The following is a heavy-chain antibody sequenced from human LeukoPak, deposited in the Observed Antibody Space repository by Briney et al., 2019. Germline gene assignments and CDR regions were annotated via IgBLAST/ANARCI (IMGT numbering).Heavy chain of an antibody. CDR3: ARVPLYIGNSGYYYYGMDV. V-gene: IGHV4-59*01. Sequence: SETLFLTCTVSGGSISSYYWSWIRQPPGKGLEWIGYIYYSGSTNYNPSLKSRVTISVDTSKNQFSLKLSSVTAADTAVYYCARVPLYIGNSGYYYYGMDVWGQGTTVTVSS. D-gene: IGHD4-23*01. CDR1: GGSISSYY. CDR2: IYYSGST. J-gene: IGHJ6*02.